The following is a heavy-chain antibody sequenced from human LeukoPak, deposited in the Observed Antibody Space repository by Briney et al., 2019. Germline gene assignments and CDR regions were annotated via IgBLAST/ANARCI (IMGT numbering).Heavy chain of an antibody. CDR2: ISSSGSTI. Sequence: GGSLRLSCAASGFTFSDYYISWIRQAPGKGLEWVSYISSSGSTIYYADSVKGRFTISRDNAKNSLYLQMNSLRAEDTAVYYCARDHYYDSSGYLNYWGQGTLVTVSS. V-gene: IGHV3-11*01. CDR1: GFTFSDYY. D-gene: IGHD3-22*01. CDR3: ARDHYYDSSGYLNY. J-gene: IGHJ4*02.